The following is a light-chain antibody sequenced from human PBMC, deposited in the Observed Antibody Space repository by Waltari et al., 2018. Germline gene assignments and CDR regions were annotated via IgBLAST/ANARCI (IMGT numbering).Light chain of an antibody. Sequence: QSALTQPASVSGSPGQAIIISCTGTGREVGGYDYVSWYQQYPGKAPRLIIYDVYNRPSGVSNRFSGSKSDNTASLTISGLQAEDESVYYCSSYTSSGVVFGGGTKLTVL. J-gene: IGLJ2*01. CDR1: GREVGGYDY. V-gene: IGLV2-14*01. CDR3: SSYTSSGVV. CDR2: DVY.